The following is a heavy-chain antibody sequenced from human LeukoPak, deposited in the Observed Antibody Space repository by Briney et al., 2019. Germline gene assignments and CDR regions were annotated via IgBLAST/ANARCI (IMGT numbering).Heavy chain of an antibody. J-gene: IGHJ4*02. CDR3: AREGGYSSSWSGY. V-gene: IGHV4-34*01. D-gene: IGHD6-13*01. CDR2: INHSGST. CDR1: GGSFSGYY. Sequence: PSETLSLTCAVYGGSFSGYYWSWIRQPPGKGLEWIGEINHSGSTNYNPSLKSRVTISVDTSKNQFSLKLSSVTAADTAVYYCAREGGYSSSWSGYWGQGTLVTVSS.